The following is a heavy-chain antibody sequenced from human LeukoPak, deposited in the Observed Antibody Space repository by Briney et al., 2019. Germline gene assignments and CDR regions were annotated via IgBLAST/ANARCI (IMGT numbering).Heavy chain of an antibody. CDR3: ARAHNGVLDY. CDR2: ISGNGNTI. V-gene: IGHV3-48*03. D-gene: IGHD1-1*01. Sequence: PGGSLRLSCAASGFTFSNYEMNWVRQAPGKGLEWLSYISGNGNTIYYADSVKGRFTISRDNAKNSLYLQMNSLRAEDTAVYYCARAHNGVLDYWGQGTLVTVSS. J-gene: IGHJ4*02. CDR1: GFTFSNYE.